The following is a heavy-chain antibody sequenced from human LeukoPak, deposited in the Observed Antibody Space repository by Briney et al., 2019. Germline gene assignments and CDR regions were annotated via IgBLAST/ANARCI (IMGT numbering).Heavy chain of an antibody. V-gene: IGHV4-59*01. Sequence: PSETLSLTCTVSGGSISSYYWSWIRQPPGKGLEWIGYTYYSGSTNYNPSLKSRVTISVDTSKNQFSLKLSSVTAADTAVYYCARAGYDFWSGLEFYGMDVWGQGTTVTVSS. D-gene: IGHD3-3*01. CDR1: GGSISSYY. CDR2: TYYSGST. CDR3: ARAGYDFWSGLEFYGMDV. J-gene: IGHJ6*02.